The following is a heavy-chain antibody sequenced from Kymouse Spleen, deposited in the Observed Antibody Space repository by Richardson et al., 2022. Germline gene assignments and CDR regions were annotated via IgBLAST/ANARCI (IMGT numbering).Heavy chain of an antibody. CDR1: GFTFSSYG. CDR2: IWYDGSNK. D-gene: IGHD3-16*02. CDR3: ARDGGGGGYYYYGMDV. Sequence: QVQLVESGGGVVQPGRSLRLSCAASGFTFSSYGMHWVRQAPGKGLEWVAVIWYDGSNKYYADSVKGRFTISRDNSKNTLYLQMNSLRAEDTAVYYCARDGGGGGYYYYGMDVWGQGTTVTVSS. V-gene: IGHV3-33*01. J-gene: IGHJ6*02.